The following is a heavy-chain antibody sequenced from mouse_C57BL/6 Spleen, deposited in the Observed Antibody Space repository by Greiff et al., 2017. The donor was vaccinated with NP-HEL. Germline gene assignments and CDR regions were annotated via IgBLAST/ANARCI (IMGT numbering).Heavy chain of an antibody. D-gene: IGHD3-2*02. CDR3: ARETAQSSYAMDY. V-gene: IGHV1-54*01. J-gene: IGHJ4*01. CDR1: GYAFTNYL. Sequence: VQLQQSGAELVRPGTSVKVSCKASGYAFTNYLIEWVKQRPGQGLEWIGVINPGSGGTNYNEKFKGKATLTADKSSSTAYMQLSSLTSEDSAVYFCARETAQSSYAMDYWGQGTTVT. CDR2: INPGSGGT.